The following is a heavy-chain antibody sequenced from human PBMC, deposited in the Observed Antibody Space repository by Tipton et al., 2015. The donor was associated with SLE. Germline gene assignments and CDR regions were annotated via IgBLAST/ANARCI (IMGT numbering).Heavy chain of an antibody. J-gene: IGHJ4*02. CDR3: ASIAAAGSDFDY. V-gene: IGHV4-59*01. CDR1: GGSISSYY. CDR2: IYYSGST. Sequence: TLSLTCTVSGGSISSYYWCWIRQPPGKGLEWIGYIYYSGSTNYNPSLKSRVTISVDTSKNQLSLKLSSVTAADTAVYYCASIAAAGSDFDYWGQGTLVTVSS. D-gene: IGHD6-13*01.